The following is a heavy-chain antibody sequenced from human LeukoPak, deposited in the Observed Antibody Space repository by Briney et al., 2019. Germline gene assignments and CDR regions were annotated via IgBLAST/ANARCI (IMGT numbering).Heavy chain of an antibody. CDR1: GGSMGSSHHY. D-gene: IGHD2-15*01. Sequence: SETLSLTCTVSGGSMGSSHHYWNWIRQPAGKGLEWIGRMYTSGDTTYNPSLQGRVTISLDTSKSQFSLKLSSVTAADTAVYYCARTFCSGGNCYHFDSWGQGILVTVSS. V-gene: IGHV4-61*02. CDR3: ARTFCSGGNCYHFDS. J-gene: IGHJ4*02. CDR2: MYTSGDT.